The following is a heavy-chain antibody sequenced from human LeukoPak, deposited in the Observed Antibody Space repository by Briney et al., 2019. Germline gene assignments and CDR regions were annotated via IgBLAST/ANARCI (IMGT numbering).Heavy chain of an antibody. CDR1: GFTFSSYS. CDR2: ISSSSSYI. Sequence: PGGSLRLSCAASGFTFSSYSMNWVRQAPGKGLEWVSSISSSSSYIYYADSVKGRFTISRDNAKNSLYLQMNSLRAEDTAVYYCASPYYYDSSGYSPLDYWGQGTLVTVSS. CDR3: ASPYYYDSSGYSPLDY. D-gene: IGHD3-22*01. J-gene: IGHJ4*02. V-gene: IGHV3-21*01.